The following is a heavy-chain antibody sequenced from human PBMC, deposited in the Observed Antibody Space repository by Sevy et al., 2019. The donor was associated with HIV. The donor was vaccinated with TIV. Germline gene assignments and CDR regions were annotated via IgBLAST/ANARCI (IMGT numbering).Heavy chain of an antibody. CDR2: IRSNTDGGTT. CDR1: GFTFTNAW. D-gene: IGHD4-17*01. J-gene: IGHJ4*02. CDR3: TTDREYGDYKGGFDY. Sequence: GWSLRLSCTTSGFTFTNAWMGWVRQAPGKGLEWVGRIRSNTDGGTTDYAAPLKGRFTISRDDSKNTLYLQMNILKSADTAVYYCTTDREYGDYKGGFDYWGQGTLVTVSS. V-gene: IGHV3-15*01.